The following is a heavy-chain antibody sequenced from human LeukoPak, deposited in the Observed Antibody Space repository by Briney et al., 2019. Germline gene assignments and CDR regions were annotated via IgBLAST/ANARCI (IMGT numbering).Heavy chain of an antibody. Sequence: VASVKVSCKASGGTFSSYAISWVRQAPGQGLEWMGGIIPIFGTANYAQKFQGRVTITADKSTSTAYMELSSLRSEDTAVYYCASMYSSSHRGNDYWGQGTLVTVSS. CDR1: GGTFSSYA. CDR2: IIPIFGTA. J-gene: IGHJ4*02. D-gene: IGHD6-13*01. V-gene: IGHV1-69*06. CDR3: ASMYSSSHRGNDY.